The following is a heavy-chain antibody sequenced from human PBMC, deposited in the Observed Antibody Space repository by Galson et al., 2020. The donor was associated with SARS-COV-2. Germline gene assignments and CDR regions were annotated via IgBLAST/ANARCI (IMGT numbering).Heavy chain of an antibody. CDR1: GYTLTELS. J-gene: IGHJ5*02. CDR2: FDPEDGET. V-gene: IGHV1-24*01. CDR3: ATSTPQCTNGVCYTNGFDP. D-gene: IGHD2-8*01. Sequence: ASVKVSCKVSGYTLTELSMHWVRQAPGKGLEWMGGFDPEDGETIYAQKFQGRVPMTEDTSTDTAYMELSSLRPEDTAVYYCATSTPQCTNGVCYTNGFDPWGQGSRVTVSS.